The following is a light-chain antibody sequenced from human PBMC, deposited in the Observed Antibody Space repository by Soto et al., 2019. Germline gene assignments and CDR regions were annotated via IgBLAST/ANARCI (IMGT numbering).Light chain of an antibody. CDR2: NTN. CDR1: SDSVSASHF. CDR3: SSYTTNTVI. V-gene: IGLV8-61*01. J-gene: IGLJ2*01. Sequence: QAVVTQEPSFSVSPGGTVTLTCGLSSDSVSASHFPSWYQQTPGQAPRTLIYNTNTRSSGVPDRFSGSILGNRAALTITGAQADDESDYYCSSYTTNTVIFGGGTKVTVL.